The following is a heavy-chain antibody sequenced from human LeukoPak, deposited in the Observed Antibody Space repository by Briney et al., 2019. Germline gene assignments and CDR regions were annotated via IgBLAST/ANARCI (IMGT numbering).Heavy chain of an antibody. CDR3: ARAGPAWGIVMVYSLDS. Sequence: SETLSLTCAAYGGSFSGYYWSWIRQPPGKGLEWIGEINLSGSTNYNPSLKSRVTISLDTSKNQFFLRVRSVTAADTAVYYCARAGPAWGIVMVYSLDSRGQGTLVTVSS. J-gene: IGHJ4*02. V-gene: IGHV4-34*01. D-gene: IGHD2-8*01. CDR1: GGSFSGYY. CDR2: INLSGST.